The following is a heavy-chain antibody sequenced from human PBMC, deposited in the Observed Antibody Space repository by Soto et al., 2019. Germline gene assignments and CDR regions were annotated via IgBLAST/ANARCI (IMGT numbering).Heavy chain of an antibody. D-gene: IGHD2-2*02. CDR1: GYTFTSYG. Sequence: ASVKVSGKASGYTFTSYGISWVRQAPGQGLEWMGWISAYNGNTNYAQKLQGRVTMTTDTSTSTAYMELRSLRSDDTAVYYCARGQRNIVVVPAAIRSWWFDPWGQGTLVTVSS. V-gene: IGHV1-18*01. CDR3: ARGQRNIVVVPAAIRSWWFDP. J-gene: IGHJ5*02. CDR2: ISAYNGNT.